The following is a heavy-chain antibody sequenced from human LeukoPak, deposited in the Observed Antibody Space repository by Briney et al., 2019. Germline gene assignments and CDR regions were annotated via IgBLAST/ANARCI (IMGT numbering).Heavy chain of an antibody. Sequence: GGSLRLSCAASKFTFNSYAMHWVRQAPDKGLEWVALISYDGSNKEYADSVKGRFTISRDNSKNSLYLQMNSLRGEDTAVYYCARGMDYDILAGPPDYWGQGTLVTASS. CDR3: ARGMDYDILAGPPDY. D-gene: IGHD3-9*01. J-gene: IGHJ4*02. V-gene: IGHV3-30*04. CDR2: ISYDGSNK. CDR1: KFTFNSYA.